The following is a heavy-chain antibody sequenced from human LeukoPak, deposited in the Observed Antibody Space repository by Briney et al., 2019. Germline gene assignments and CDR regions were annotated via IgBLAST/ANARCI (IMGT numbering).Heavy chain of an antibody. J-gene: IGHJ4*02. Sequence: EASVKVSCKASGYTFTSYYMHWVRQAPGQGLEWMGIINPSGGSTSYAQKFQGRVTITADESTSTAYMELSSLRSEDTAVYYCARDVGIAVAGTERHFDYWGQGTLVTVSS. CDR1: GYTFTSYY. D-gene: IGHD6-19*01. V-gene: IGHV1-46*01. CDR3: ARDVGIAVAGTERHFDY. CDR2: INPSGGST.